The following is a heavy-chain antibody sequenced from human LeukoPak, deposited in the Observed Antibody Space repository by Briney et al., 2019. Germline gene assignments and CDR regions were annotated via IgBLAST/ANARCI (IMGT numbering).Heavy chain of an antibody. CDR3: ARARAGPKNGVALDP. D-gene: IGHD1-1*01. CDR2: IYADGTT. V-gene: IGHV3-66*02. J-gene: IGHJ5*02. Sequence: GGSLRLSCAASGFTVSNDYMAWVRQDPGKGLEWVSLIYADGTTFYTDSVKGRFTMSRDNFKNTLYLQMNSLRPEDTALYYCARARAGPKNGVALDPWGQGPLVTVS. CDR1: GFTVSNDY.